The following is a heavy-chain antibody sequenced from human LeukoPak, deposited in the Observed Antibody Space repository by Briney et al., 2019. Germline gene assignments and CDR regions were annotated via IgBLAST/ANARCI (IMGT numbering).Heavy chain of an antibody. CDR3: ARDGLSHYYYYGMDV. CDR1: RFTFSSFA. J-gene: IGHJ6*02. CDR2: ISYDGSNK. V-gene: IGHV3-30-3*01. Sequence: PGGSLRLSCAASRFTFSSFAMHWVRQAPGKGLEWVAVISYDGSNKYYADSVKGRFTISRDNSKNTLYLQMNSLRAEDTAVYYCARDGLSHYYYYGMDVWGQGTTVTVSS. D-gene: IGHD3-16*02.